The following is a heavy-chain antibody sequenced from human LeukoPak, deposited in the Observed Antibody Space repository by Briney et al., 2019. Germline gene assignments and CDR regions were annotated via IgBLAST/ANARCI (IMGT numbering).Heavy chain of an antibody. CDR3: AKGVTHDYFDY. V-gene: IGHV3-23*01. CDR2: ISGSGGST. Sequence: ETLSLTCAVYGGSFSVYYWSWIRQPPGKGLEWVSAISGSGGSTYYADSVKGRFTISRDNSKNTLYLQMNSLKAEDTAVYYCAKGVTHDYFDYWGQGTLVTVSS. D-gene: IGHD2-21*02. J-gene: IGHJ4*02. CDR1: GGSFSVYY.